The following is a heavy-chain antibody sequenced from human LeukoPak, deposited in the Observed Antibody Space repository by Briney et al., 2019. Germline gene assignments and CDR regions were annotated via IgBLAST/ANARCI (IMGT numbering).Heavy chain of an antibody. V-gene: IGHV3-21*01. Sequence: GGSLRLSCAVSGFTFSSYSMNWVRQAPGKGLEWVSSISSSSSYIYYADSVKGRFTISRDNAKNSLYLQMNSLRAEDTAVYYCARGGPYCSSTSCYYLGPIDYWGQGTLVTVSS. CDR1: GFTFSSYS. CDR2: ISSSSSYI. CDR3: ARGGPYCSSTSCYYLGPIDY. J-gene: IGHJ4*02. D-gene: IGHD2-2*01.